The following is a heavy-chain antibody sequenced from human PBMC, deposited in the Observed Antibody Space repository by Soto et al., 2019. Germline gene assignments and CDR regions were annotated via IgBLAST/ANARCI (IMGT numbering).Heavy chain of an antibody. CDR3: ARVVVVVAATTYYYYMDV. D-gene: IGHD2-15*01. J-gene: IGHJ6*03. CDR1: GYTFTSYD. Sequence: ASVKVSCKASGYTFTSYDINWVRQATGQGLEWMGWMNPNSGNTGYAQKFQGRVTMTRNTSISKAYMELSSLRSEDTAVYYCARVVVVVAATTYYYYMDVWGKGTTVTVSS. V-gene: IGHV1-8*01. CDR2: MNPNSGNT.